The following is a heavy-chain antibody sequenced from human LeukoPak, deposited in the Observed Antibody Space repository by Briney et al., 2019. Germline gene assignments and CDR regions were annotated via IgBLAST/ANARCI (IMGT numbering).Heavy chain of an antibody. D-gene: IGHD3-22*01. Sequence: GGSLRLSCAASGFTFSSYAMSWVCQALGKGLEWVSAINGSGGRTYYADSVKGRVTISRENTKNTRYLQMNSRRAEDTAVYYCAKSWCYDSSSYFPFGYWGQGTLVTVSS. J-gene: IGHJ4*02. V-gene: IGHV3-23*01. CDR2: INGSGGRT. CDR1: GFTFSSYA. CDR3: AKSWCYDSSSYFPFGY.